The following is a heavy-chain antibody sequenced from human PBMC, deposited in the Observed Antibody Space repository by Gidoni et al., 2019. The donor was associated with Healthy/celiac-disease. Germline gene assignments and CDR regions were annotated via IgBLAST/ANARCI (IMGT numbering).Heavy chain of an antibody. Sequence: EVQLLESGGGLVQLGGSLHLSCAASGSIFTSYAMSWVRQAPGKGLEWVSGISGSGYSTYYADSVKGRFTISRDNSKNTLYLQMNRLRAEDTAVYYCANLGYGDYGWFDPWGQGTLVTVSS. D-gene: IGHD4-17*01. CDR3: ANLGYGDYGWFDP. CDR1: GSIFTSYA. J-gene: IGHJ5*02. V-gene: IGHV3-23*01. CDR2: ISGSGYST.